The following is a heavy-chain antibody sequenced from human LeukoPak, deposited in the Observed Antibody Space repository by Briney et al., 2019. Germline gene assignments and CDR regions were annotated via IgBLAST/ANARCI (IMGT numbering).Heavy chain of an antibody. V-gene: IGHV1-18*01. CDR3: ARSKAVAGPGSFDY. J-gene: IGHJ4*02. CDR1: GYTFTSYG. Sequence: ASVKVSCKASGYTFTSYGISWVRQAPGQGLEWMGWISAYNGNTNYAQKLQGRVTMTTDTSTSTAYMELRSQRSDDTAVYYCARSKAVAGPGSFDYWGQGTLVTVSS. CDR2: ISAYNGNT. D-gene: IGHD6-19*01.